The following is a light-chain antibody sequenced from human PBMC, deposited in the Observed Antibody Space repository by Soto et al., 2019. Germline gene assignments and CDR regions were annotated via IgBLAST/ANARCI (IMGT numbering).Light chain of an antibody. CDR1: QSISNW. CDR2: KAS. J-gene: IGKJ1*01. V-gene: IGKV1-5*03. CDR3: LQYYTYPWT. Sequence: DIQMAQSPSTLTTFVGDRVTITCRASQSISNWLAWYQQKPGKAPKVLIYKASILESGVPSRFSGSGSGTEFTLTISSLQPDDFATYYCLQYYTYPWTFGQGTKVEIK.